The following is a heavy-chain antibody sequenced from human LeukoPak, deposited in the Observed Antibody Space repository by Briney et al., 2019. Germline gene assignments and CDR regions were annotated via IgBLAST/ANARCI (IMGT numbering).Heavy chain of an antibody. D-gene: IGHD3-22*01. J-gene: IGHJ3*02. V-gene: IGHV4-38-2*02. CDR2: IYHSGST. CDR1: GYSISSGYY. Sequence: PSETLSLTCTVSGYSISSGYYWDWIRQPPGKGLGWIGSIYHSGSTYYNPSLKSRVTISVDTSKNQFSLKLSSVTAADTAVYYCARDRNYDSSGYYLDAFDIWGQGTMVTVSS. CDR3: ARDRNYDSSGYYLDAFDI.